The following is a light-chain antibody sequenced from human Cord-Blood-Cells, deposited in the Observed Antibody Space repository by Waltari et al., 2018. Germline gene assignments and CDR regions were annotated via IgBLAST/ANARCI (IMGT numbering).Light chain of an antibody. Sequence: EIVLTQSLATLSLSPGERATLSCRASQSVSSYLAWYQQKPGQAPSLLIYDASNRATGIPARFSGSGSGTDFTLTISSLEPEDFAVYYCQQRSNWPWTFGQGTKVEIK. CDR2: DAS. CDR3: QQRSNWPWT. V-gene: IGKV3-11*01. J-gene: IGKJ1*01. CDR1: QSVSSY.